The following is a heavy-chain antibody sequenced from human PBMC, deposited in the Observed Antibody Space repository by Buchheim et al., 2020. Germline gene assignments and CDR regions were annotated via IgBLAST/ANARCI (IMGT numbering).Heavy chain of an antibody. CDR1: GFTVSSNY. CDR2: IYSGGST. CDR3: ARGMNYDFWSGPEYYFDY. Sequence: EVQLVESGGGLVQPGGSLRLSCAASGFTVSSNYMSWVRQAPGKGLEWVSVIYSGGSTYYADSVKGRFTISRDNSKNTLYFQMNSLRAEDTAVYYCARGMNYDFWSGPEYYFDYWGQGTL. V-gene: IGHV3-66*01. D-gene: IGHD3-3*01. J-gene: IGHJ4*02.